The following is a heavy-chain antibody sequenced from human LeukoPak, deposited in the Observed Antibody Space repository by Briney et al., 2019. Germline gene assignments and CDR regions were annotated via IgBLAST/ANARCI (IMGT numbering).Heavy chain of an antibody. D-gene: IGHD6-19*01. J-gene: IGHJ3*02. CDR2: INHSGSA. CDR3: ASTAVAGDAFDI. Sequence: SETLSLTCAVYGGSFSGYYWSWIRQPPGKGLEWIGEINHSGSANYNPSLKSRVTISVDTSKNQFSLKLSSVTAADTAVYYCASTAVAGDAFDIWGQGTMVTVSS. V-gene: IGHV4-34*01. CDR1: GGSFSGYY.